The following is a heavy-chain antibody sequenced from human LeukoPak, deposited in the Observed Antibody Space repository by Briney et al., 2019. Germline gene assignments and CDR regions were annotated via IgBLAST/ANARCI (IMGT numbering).Heavy chain of an antibody. J-gene: IGHJ3*02. Sequence: SETLSLTCTVSGGSISSYYWSWMGQPPGKGLEGVGYIYYSGSTNYNPPLKSRVTISVDTSKNQFSLKLSSVTAADTAVYYCARPGVGSGRYGAFDIWGQGTMVTVSS. CDR3: ARPGVGSGRYGAFDI. D-gene: IGHD5-18*01. CDR2: IYYSGST. CDR1: GGSISSYY. V-gene: IGHV4-59*08.